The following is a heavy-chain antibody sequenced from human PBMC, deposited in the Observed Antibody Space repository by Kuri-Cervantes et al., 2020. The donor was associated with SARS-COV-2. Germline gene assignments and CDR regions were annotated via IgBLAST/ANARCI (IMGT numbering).Heavy chain of an antibody. CDR3: AKAYSDFWSGYYRGGYYFDY. V-gene: IGHV3-30-3*01. D-gene: IGHD3-3*01. CDR1: GFNFSSYA. CDR2: ISYDGSNK. Sequence: LSLTCAASGFNFSSYAMHWVRQAPGKGLEWVAVISYDGSNKYYADSVKGRFTISRDNSKNTLYLQMNSLSAEDTAVYYCAKAYSDFWSGYYRGGYYFDYWGQGTLVTVSS. J-gene: IGHJ4*02.